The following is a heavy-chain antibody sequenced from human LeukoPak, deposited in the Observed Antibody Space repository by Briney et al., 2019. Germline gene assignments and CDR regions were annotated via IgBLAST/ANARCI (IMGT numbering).Heavy chain of an antibody. Sequence: GGSLRVSRAASEFTFSSYAMSGVGQAPGKGLEWVSAISRDGANTYYADSVKGRLTISRDMSLNILYLQMIDLRAEDTAVYYCATQREKSLEYWGQGTLVTVSS. CDR3: ATQREKSLEY. CDR1: EFTFSSYA. J-gene: IGHJ4*02. CDR2: ISRDGANT. D-gene: IGHD5-24*01. V-gene: IGHV3-23*01.